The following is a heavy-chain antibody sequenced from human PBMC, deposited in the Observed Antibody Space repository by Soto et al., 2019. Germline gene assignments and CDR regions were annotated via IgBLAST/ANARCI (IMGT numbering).Heavy chain of an antibody. CDR1: GYTFTNFC. V-gene: IGHV1-18*01. J-gene: IGHJ4*02. Sequence: ASVKVSCKASGYTFTNFCISWVRQAPGQGLEWMGWISAYNGNTNYAQNFQGRVTMTTDTSTSTAYMELRSLRSEDTAVYYCAREKDGYNFGYWGQGTLVTVSS. CDR3: AREKDGYNFGY. CDR2: ISAYNGNT. D-gene: IGHD5-12*01.